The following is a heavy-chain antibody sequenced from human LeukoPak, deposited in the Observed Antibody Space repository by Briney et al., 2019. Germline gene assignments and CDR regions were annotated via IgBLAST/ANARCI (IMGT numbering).Heavy chain of an antibody. CDR3: ARDFDYGDYIDF. J-gene: IGHJ4*02. Sequence: GGSLRLPCVASGFTFSTYTFNWVRQAPGKGLDWLSYISSGGLTIFYADSVKGRFTISRDNTKNAIYLDMTNLRAEDTAVYYCARDFDYGDYIDFWGQGTLVAVSS. V-gene: IGHV3-48*04. CDR1: GFTFSTYT. D-gene: IGHD4/OR15-4a*01. CDR2: ISSGGLTI.